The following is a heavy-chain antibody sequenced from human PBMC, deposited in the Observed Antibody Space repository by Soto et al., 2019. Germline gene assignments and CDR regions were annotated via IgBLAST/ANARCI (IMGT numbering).Heavy chain of an antibody. CDR1: GGTFSSYA. V-gene: IGHV1-69*13. CDR3: ARRARSGCHYGRGG. D-gene: IGHD6-19*01. Sequence: ASVKVSCKASGGTFSSYAISWVRQAPGQGLEWMGGIIPIFATPSYAQKFQGRVTITADESTSTAYMELSSLRSEDTAVYYCARRARSGCHYGRGGWGQGNRVVVCS. J-gene: IGHJ6*01. CDR2: IIPIFATP.